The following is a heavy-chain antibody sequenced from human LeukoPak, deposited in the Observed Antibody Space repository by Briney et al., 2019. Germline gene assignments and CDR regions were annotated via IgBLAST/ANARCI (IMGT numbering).Heavy chain of an antibody. V-gene: IGHV1-46*01. Sequence: ASVKVSCKASGYTFTSYYMHWVRQAPGQGLEWVGIINPSGGSTSYAQKFQGRVTMTRDTSTSTVYMELSSLRSEDTAVYYCARDILTAMVFYDAFDIWGQGTMVTVSS. J-gene: IGHJ3*02. CDR1: GYTFTSYY. CDR2: INPSGGST. CDR3: ARDILTAMVFYDAFDI. D-gene: IGHD5-18*01.